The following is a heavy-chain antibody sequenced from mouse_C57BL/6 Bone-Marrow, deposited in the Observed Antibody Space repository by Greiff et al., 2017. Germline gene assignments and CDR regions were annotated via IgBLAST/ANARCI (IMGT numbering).Heavy chain of an antibody. CDR3: TYNYYGSSYWYFDV. CDR2: IYPGNSDT. Sequence: EVQLQQSGTVLARPGASVKMSCKTSGYTFTSYWMHWVKQRPGQGLEWIGAIYPGNSDTSYNQKFKGKAKLTAATSASTAYMELSSLTNEDSAVYYCTYNYYGSSYWYFDVWGTGTTVTVSS. J-gene: IGHJ1*03. V-gene: IGHV1-5*01. CDR1: GYTFTSYW. D-gene: IGHD1-1*01.